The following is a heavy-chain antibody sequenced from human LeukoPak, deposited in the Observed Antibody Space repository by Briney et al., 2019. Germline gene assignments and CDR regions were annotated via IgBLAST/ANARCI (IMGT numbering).Heavy chain of an antibody. CDR3: ARGPPTVTRKKQQRTFVDYFQH. D-gene: IGHD4-17*01. V-gene: IGHV4-34*01. CDR2: SNHSGST. Sequence: PSETLSLTCAVYGGSFSGYYWSWLRQPPGKGLEWIGESNHSGSTNYNPSLKSRVTISVDTSKNQFSLRLNSVTAADTAVYYCARGPPTVTRKKQQRTFVDYFQHWGQGTLVTVSS. J-gene: IGHJ1*01. CDR1: GGSFSGYY.